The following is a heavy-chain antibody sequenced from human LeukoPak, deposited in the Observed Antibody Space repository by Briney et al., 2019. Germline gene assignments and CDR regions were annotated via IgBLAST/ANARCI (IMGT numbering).Heavy chain of an antibody. D-gene: IGHD2-15*01. Sequence: ASVKVSCKASGYTFTRYDINWVRQATGQGLEWMGWMNPNRGDTGYAQKLQSRVTMTTDTSTSTAYMELRRLRSDDTAVYYCARDLGRYCSGGSCHYYSYYMDVWGKGTTVTVSS. CDR1: GYTFTRYD. CDR2: MNPNRGDT. J-gene: IGHJ6*03. CDR3: ARDLGRYCSGGSCHYYSYYMDV. V-gene: IGHV1-8*01.